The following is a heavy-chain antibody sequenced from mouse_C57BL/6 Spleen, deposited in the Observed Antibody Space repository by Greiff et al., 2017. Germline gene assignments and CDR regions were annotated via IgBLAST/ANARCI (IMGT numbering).Heavy chain of an antibody. CDR1: GYTFTSYW. CDR3: AREWYLHLAD. V-gene: IGHV1-52*01. J-gene: IGHJ3*01. Sequence: VQLQQPGAELVRPGSSVKLSCKASGYTFTSYWMHWVKQRPIQGLEWIGNIDPSDSETNYNQKFKNKATLTVDKSSSTAYMQLSSLTSEDSAVYYCAREWYLHLADWGQGTLVTVSA. D-gene: IGHD1-3*01. CDR2: IDPSDSET.